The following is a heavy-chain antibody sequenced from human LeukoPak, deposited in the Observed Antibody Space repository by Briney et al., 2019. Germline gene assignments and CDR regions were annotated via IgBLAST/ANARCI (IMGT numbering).Heavy chain of an antibody. V-gene: IGHV3-21*01. D-gene: IGHD4-17*01. Sequence: GGSLRLSCAASGFTFSSYSMNWVRQAPGKGLVWVSSISSSSSYIYYADSVKGRFTISRDNAKNSLYLQMNSLRAEDTAVYYCAGGDYDYFDYWGQGTLVTVSS. CDR1: GFTFSSYS. CDR3: AGGDYDYFDY. J-gene: IGHJ4*02. CDR2: ISSSSSYI.